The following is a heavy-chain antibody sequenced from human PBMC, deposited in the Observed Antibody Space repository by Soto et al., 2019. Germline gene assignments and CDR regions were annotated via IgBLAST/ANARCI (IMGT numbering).Heavy chain of an antibody. D-gene: IGHD6-13*01. V-gene: IGHV3-66*04. CDR1: RFTVSSSY. Sequence: GGSLRLSCAASRFTVSSSYMSWVRQAPGKGLEWVSVIYSGGSTYYADSVRGRFTISRDISKNTLYLQMNSLRAEDTAVYYCARHQGYTSGWFNAFDIWGQGTMVTVSS. CDR2: IYSGGST. CDR3: ARHQGYTSGWFNAFDI. J-gene: IGHJ3*02.